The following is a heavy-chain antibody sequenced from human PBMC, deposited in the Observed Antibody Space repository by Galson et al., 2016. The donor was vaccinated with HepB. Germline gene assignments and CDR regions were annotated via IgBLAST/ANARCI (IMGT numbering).Heavy chain of an antibody. CDR1: GYTFTTHA. D-gene: IGHD1-26*01. V-gene: IGHV1-3*01. CDR2: INADKGNT. CDR3: ARVSSSGTYFGY. J-gene: IGHJ4*02. Sequence: SVKVSCKASGYTFTTHAVHWVRQAPGQRLEWMGWINADKGNTKYSQKFQARLIISRNTSASTGYMELLSLTSEDTAIYYCARVSSSGTYFGYWGQGTLVTVSS.